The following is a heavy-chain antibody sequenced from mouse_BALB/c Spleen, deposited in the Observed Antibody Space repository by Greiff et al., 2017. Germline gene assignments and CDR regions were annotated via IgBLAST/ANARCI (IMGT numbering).Heavy chain of an antibody. Sequence: EVKLQESGPGLVKPSQSLSLTCTVTGYSITSDYAWNLIRQFPGNHLEWMGNITYSGSTSYNPSLKSRSSITRDTSKNQFFLQLNSVTTEDTATYDCERNYGSLYFDVWDAGTTVTVSS. V-gene: IGHV3-2*02. D-gene: IGHD1-1*01. CDR1: GYSITSDYA. CDR2: ITYSGST. CDR3: ERNYGSLYFDV. J-gene: IGHJ1*01.